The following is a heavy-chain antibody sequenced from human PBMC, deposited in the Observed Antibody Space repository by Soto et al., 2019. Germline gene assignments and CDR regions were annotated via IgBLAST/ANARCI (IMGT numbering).Heavy chain of an antibody. CDR3: AKHAEYQLVSWFDP. J-gene: IGHJ5*02. Sequence: EVQLLESGGGLVQPGGSLRLSCAVSGFSFSTYAMSWVRQAPGKGREWVSGISAGDGNTYYADSVRGRFTISRDNSKDTLYLQITSLRAEDTAFYYCAKHAEYQLVSWFDPWGQGTLVTVSS. CDR1: GFSFSTYA. D-gene: IGHD2-2*01. CDR2: ISAGDGNT. V-gene: IGHV3-23*01.